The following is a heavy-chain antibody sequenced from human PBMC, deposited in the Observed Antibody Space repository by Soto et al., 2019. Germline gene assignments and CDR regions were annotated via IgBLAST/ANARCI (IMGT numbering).Heavy chain of an antibody. V-gene: IGHV1-24*01. J-gene: IGHJ6*02. CDR2: FDPEDGET. CDR3: ATIKRAGITGTSYYYYGMDV. D-gene: IGHD1-7*01. CDR1: GYTLTELS. Sequence: ASVKVSCKVSGYTLTELSMHWVRQAPGKGLEWMGGFDPEDGETIYAQKFQGRVTMTEDTSTDTAYMELSSLRSEDTAVYYCATIKRAGITGTSYYYYGMDVWGQGTTVTVSS.